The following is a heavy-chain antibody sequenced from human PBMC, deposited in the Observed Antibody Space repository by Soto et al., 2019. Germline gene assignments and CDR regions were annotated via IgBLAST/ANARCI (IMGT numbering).Heavy chain of an antibody. J-gene: IGHJ3*02. Sequence: ASVKVSCKASGYTFTSYGISWVRQAPGQGLEWMGWISAYNGNTNYAQKLQGRVTMTTDTSTSTAYMELRSLRSDDTAVYYCARDCSGGSCYPHDAFDIWGQGTMVTVSS. V-gene: IGHV1-18*01. CDR2: ISAYNGNT. D-gene: IGHD2-15*01. CDR1: GYTFTSYG. CDR3: ARDCSGGSCYPHDAFDI.